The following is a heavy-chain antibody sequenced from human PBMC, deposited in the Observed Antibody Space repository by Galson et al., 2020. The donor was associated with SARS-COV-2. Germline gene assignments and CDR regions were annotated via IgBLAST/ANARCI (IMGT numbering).Heavy chain of an antibody. J-gene: IGHJ4*02. Sequence: ETSETLSLTCTVSGDSISSDYWSWIRQPPGKGLEWIGYIYNIGSSNYNPSLKGRVTISADTSKNQFSLKLASVTAADTAVYYCAKLPGDSDCWGQGTLVTVSS. CDR3: AKLPGDSDC. CDR1: GDSISSDY. CDR2: IYNIGSS. V-gene: IGHV4-4*09.